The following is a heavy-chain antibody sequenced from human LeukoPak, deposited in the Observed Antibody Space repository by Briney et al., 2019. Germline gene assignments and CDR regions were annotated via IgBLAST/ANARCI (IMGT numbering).Heavy chain of an antibody. J-gene: IGHJ4*02. V-gene: IGHV3-53*01. Sequence: GGSLRLSCAASGFTVSSTYMSWVRQAPGQGLEWVSLIYSSGSTFYADSVQGRFTISRDNSKNALYLQMNSLRAEDTAMYYCARDSSSFPNYFDFWGQGTLVTVSS. CDR2: IYSSGST. D-gene: IGHD3-3*02. CDR3: ARDSSSFPNYFDF. CDR1: GFTVSSTY.